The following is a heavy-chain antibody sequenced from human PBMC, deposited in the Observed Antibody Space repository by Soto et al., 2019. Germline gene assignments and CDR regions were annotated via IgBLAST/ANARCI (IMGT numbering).Heavy chain of an antibody. J-gene: IGHJ3*02. CDR2: IKQDGTEK. CDR1: GFTFSRYW. V-gene: IGHV3-7*01. D-gene: IGHD5-18*01. CDR3: ARGDTPMITGMDSFDI. Sequence: GGSLRLSCAASGFTFSRYWMNWVRQAPGKGLEWVANIKQDGTEKNYVDSVKGRFTISRDNARNSLYLQMDSLRAEDTAVYFCARGDTPMITGMDSFDIWGQGTMVTVS.